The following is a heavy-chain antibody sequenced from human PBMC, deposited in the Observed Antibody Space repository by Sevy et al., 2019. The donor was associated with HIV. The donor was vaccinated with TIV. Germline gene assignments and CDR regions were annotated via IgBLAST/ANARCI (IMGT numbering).Heavy chain of an antibody. CDR2: IYHSGST. Sequence: SETLSLTCAVSGYSISSGYYWGWIRQPPGKGLEWIGSIYHSGSTYYNPSLKSRVTISVDTSKNQFSLKLSSVTAADTAVYYCASIYSSSWYFDYWGQGTLVTVSS. CDR1: GYSISSGYY. V-gene: IGHV4-38-2*01. CDR3: ASIYSSSWYFDY. D-gene: IGHD6-13*01. J-gene: IGHJ4*02.